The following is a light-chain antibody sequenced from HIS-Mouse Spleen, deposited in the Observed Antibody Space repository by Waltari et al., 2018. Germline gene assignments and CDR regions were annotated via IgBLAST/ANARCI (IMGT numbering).Light chain of an antibody. CDR3: QQFNSYPRT. J-gene: IGKJ4*01. V-gene: IGKV3-15*01. CDR1: QSVSSN. Sequence: EIVMTQSPATLSVSPGERATLSCRASQSVSSNLAWYQQKPGQAPRLLIYGASTRATGIPARFSGSGSGTEFTLTISSLQSEDFATYYCQQFNSYPRTFGGGTKVEIK. CDR2: GAS.